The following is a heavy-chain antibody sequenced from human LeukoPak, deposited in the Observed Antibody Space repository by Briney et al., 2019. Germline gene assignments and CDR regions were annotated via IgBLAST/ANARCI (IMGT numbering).Heavy chain of an antibody. CDR1: GYTFTGYY. D-gene: IGHD2-15*01. CDR2: IIPIFGTA. CDR3: ARGSALLALSFDY. Sequence: ASVKVSCKASGYTFTGYYIHWVRQAPGQGLEWMGGIIPIFGTANYAQKFQGRVTITADESTSTAYMELSSLRSEDTAVYYCARGSALLALSFDYWGQGTLVTVSS. J-gene: IGHJ4*02. V-gene: IGHV1-69*13.